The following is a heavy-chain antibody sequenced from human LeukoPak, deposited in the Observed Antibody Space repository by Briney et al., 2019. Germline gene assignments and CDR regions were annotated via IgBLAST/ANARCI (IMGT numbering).Heavy chain of an antibody. Sequence: SETLSLTCTVSGGSISSYYWSWIRQPPGKGLEWIGCIYYSGSTNYNPSLKSRVTISVDTSKNQFSLKLSSVTAADTAVYYCARWGYYDSSGYSSDAFDIWGQGTMVTVSS. CDR3: ARWGYYDSSGYSSDAFDI. V-gene: IGHV4-59*01. CDR2: IYYSGST. D-gene: IGHD3-22*01. J-gene: IGHJ3*02. CDR1: GGSISSYY.